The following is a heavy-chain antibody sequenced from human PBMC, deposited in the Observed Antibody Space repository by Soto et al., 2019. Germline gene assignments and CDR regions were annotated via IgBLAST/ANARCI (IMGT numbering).Heavy chain of an antibody. V-gene: IGHV4-39*02. CDR2: IYYSGST. D-gene: IGHD2-21*02. CDR1: GGSISCGSYY. J-gene: IGHJ4*02. Sequence: SETLALTCTVSGGSISCGSYYWGWIRQPPGKVLEWIGSIYYSGSTYYNPSPKSRVTISVDTSKNHFSLKLSSVTAADTPLYYCERLAYCGTYCYALDYWGLGSLVTVSS. CDR3: ERLAYCGTYCYALDY.